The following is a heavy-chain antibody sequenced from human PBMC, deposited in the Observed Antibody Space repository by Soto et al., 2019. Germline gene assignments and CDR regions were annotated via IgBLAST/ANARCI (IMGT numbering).Heavy chain of an antibody. CDR1: GYTFTSYY. CDR3: ARHLAAGDS. J-gene: IGHJ4*02. CDR2: VNPTGGST. V-gene: IGHV1-46*03. Sequence: QVQLVQSGAEVKKPGASVRVSCKASGYTFTSYYIHWVRQAPGQGLEWTAIVNPTGGSTNYAQKFQGRVTVTFDTSTSTVFMELNSPRYEDTAVYYCARHLAAGDSWGQGTLVTVSS. D-gene: IGHD6-25*01.